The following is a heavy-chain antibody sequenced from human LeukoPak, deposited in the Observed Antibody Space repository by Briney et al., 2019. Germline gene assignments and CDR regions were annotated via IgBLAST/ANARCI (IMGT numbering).Heavy chain of an antibody. V-gene: IGHV4-30-4*01. D-gene: IGHD3-10*01. CDR2: IYYSGST. CDR3: ARVYYGSGSYYYYYYGMDV. Sequence: SETLSLTCTVSGGSISSGDYYWSWIRQPPGKGLEWIGYIYYSGSTYYNPSLKSRVTISVDTSKNQFSLKLSSVTAADTAVYYCARVYYGSGSYYYYYYGMDVWGQGTTVTVSS. J-gene: IGHJ6*02. CDR1: GGSISSGDYY.